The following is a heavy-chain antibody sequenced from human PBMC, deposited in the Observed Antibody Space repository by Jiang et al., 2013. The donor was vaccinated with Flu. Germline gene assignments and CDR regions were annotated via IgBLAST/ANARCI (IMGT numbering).Heavy chain of an antibody. D-gene: IGHD3-22*01. CDR1: GDSVSSNSAA. V-gene: IGHV6-1*01. CDR3: ARGYYDSSGYPTNWFDP. J-gene: IGHJ5*02. Sequence: TSQTLSLTCAISGDSVSSNSAAWNWIRQSPSRGLEWLGRTYYRSKWYNDYAVSVKSRITINPDTSKNQFSLQLNSVTPEDTAVYYCARGYYDSSGYPTNWFDPWGQGTLVTVSS. CDR2: TYYRSKWYN.